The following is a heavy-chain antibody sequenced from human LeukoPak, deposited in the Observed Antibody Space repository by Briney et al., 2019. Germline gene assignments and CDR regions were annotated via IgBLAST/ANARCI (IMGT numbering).Heavy chain of an antibody. CDR3: ARGGTGYSSSGFEY. D-gene: IGHD6-13*01. J-gene: IGHJ4*02. CDR2: VYHNGST. V-gene: IGHV4-38-2*01. Sequence: PSETLSLTCAVSGYSINSGYYWGWIRQSPGKGLEWIGTVYHNGSTYYNPSLKSRVTISVDTSKNQFSLKLTSVTAADTAVYYCARGGTGYSSSGFEYWGQGTLVTVSS. CDR1: GYSINSGYY.